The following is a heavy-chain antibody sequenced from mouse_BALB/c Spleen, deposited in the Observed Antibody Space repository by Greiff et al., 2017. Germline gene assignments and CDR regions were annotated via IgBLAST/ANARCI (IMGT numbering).Heavy chain of an antibody. V-gene: IGHV3-2*02. D-gene: IGHD2-4*01. J-gene: IGHJ2*01. CDR3: AKGRAYDSYFDD. Sequence: EVQGVESGPGLVKPSQSLSLTCTVTGYSITSDYAWNWIRQFPGNKLEWMGYISYSGSTSYNPSLKSRISITRDTSKNQFFLQLNSVITEDTATYYCAKGRAYDSYFDDWGRGTTLTVSS. CDR1: GYSITSDYA. CDR2: ISYSGST.